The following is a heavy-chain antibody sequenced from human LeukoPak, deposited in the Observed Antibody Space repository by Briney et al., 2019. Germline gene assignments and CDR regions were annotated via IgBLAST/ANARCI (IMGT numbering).Heavy chain of an antibody. CDR2: TKQDGSEK. J-gene: IGHJ6*03. CDR3: ARVDDFWGGDAPHYYFYSMDV. Sequence: PGGSLRLSCAASGFTFKNYWMTWVRQAPGKGLEWVANTKQDGSEKYYVDSVKGRFTISGDDAKKSLFLQMSSLSAADTAVYYCARVDDFWGGDAPHYYFYSMDVWGKGTTVTVSS. V-gene: IGHV3-7*02. CDR1: GFTFKNYW. D-gene: IGHD3-3*01.